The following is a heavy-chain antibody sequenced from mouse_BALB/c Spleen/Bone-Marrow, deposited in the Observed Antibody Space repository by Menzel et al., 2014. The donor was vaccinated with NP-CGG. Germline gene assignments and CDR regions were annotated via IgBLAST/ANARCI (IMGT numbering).Heavy chain of an antibody. D-gene: IGHD2-1*01. Sequence: QVHVKQSGAELMKTGASVKISCKVTGYTFSSYWIEWVKQRPGHGLEWIGEILPGSGSTNYNEKFKGKATFTADTSSNTAYMQLSSLTSEDSAVYYCAREDGNHVGFAYWGQGTLVTVSA. J-gene: IGHJ3*01. CDR1: GYTFSSYW. CDR2: ILPGSGST. V-gene: IGHV1-9*01. CDR3: AREDGNHVGFAY.